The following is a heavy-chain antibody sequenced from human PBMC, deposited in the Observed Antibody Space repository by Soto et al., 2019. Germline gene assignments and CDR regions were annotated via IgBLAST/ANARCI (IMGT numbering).Heavy chain of an antibody. CDR2: IVPMYGTT. CDR1: GGTFNSYA. CDR3: ASHWAYSSAQFDN. J-gene: IGHJ4*02. D-gene: IGHD3-22*01. Sequence: SVKVSCKASGGTFNSYAVSWVRQAPGQGLEWVGMIVPMYGTTEYAEKFQGRVTFTADKSTGTAYMELFSLRFDDTAVFYCASHWAYSSAQFDNWGQGTLVTVSS. V-gene: IGHV1-69*06.